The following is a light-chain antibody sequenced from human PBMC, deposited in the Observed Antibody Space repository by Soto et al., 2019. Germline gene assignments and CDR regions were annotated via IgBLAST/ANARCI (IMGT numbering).Light chain of an antibody. V-gene: IGKV3-15*01. CDR2: DAS. Sequence: ETVMTQSPATLSVSPGERATLSCRASQSVSSNLAWYRQKPGQAPRLLIYDASRRATGIPARFSGSGSGTDFTLTIRSLQSEDFVVYYGQQYDNWPPFTLGPVTKVDIK. J-gene: IGKJ3*01. CDR3: QQYDNWPPFT. CDR1: QSVSSN.